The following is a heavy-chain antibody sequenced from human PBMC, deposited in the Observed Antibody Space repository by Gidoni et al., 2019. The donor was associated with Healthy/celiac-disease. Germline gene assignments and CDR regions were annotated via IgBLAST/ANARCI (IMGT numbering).Heavy chain of an antibody. V-gene: IGHV4-39*01. CDR2: IYYSGST. CDR3: ARGPSEWLSRPFDY. CDR1: GGSISSSSYY. Sequence: QLQLQESGPGLVKPSETLSLTCTVSGGSISSSSYYWGWIRQPPGKGLEWIGSIYYSGSTYYNPSLKSRVTISVDTSKNQFSLKLSSVTAADTAVYYCARGPSEWLSRPFDYWGQGTLVTVSS. J-gene: IGHJ4*02. D-gene: IGHD3-3*01.